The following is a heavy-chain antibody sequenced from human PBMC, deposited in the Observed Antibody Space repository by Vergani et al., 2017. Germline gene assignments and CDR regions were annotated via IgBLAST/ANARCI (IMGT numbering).Heavy chain of an antibody. CDR1: GYTFTSYG. Sequence: QVQLVQSGAEVKKPGASVKVSCKASGYTFTSYGISWVRQAPGQGLEWMGWISAYNGNTNYAQKLQGRVTMTTDTSTSTAYMELRSLRSDDTAVYYCERGDVWDYYDSSGYSHFDYWGQGTLVTVSS. J-gene: IGHJ4*02. D-gene: IGHD3-22*01. V-gene: IGHV1-18*01. CDR3: ERGDVWDYYDSSGYSHFDY. CDR2: ISAYNGNT.